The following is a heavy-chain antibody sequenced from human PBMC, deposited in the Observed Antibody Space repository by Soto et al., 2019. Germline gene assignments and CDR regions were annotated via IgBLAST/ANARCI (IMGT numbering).Heavy chain of an antibody. CDR1: GGSISSYY. Sequence: SETLSLTCTVSGGSISSYYWSWIRQPPGKGLEWIGYIYYSGSTNYNPSLKSRVTISVDTSKNQFSLRLSFVTAADTAVYYCAGFITMVRGVTFDPWGQGTLVTVSS. D-gene: IGHD3-10*01. V-gene: IGHV4-59*01. CDR2: IYYSGST. CDR3: AGFITMVRGVTFDP. J-gene: IGHJ5*02.